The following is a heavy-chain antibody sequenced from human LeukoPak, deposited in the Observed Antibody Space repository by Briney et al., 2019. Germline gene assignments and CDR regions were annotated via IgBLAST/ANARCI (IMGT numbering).Heavy chain of an antibody. CDR3: ARSGAYCGGDCYSGLEYFQH. D-gene: IGHD2-21*02. V-gene: IGHV1-2*02. CDR2: INPNSGGT. Sequence: ASVKVSCKASGYTFTGYYMHWVRQAPGQGLEWMGWINPNSGGTNYAQKFQGRVTMTRDTSISTAYMELSRLRSDDTAVYYCARSGAYCGGDCYSGLEYFQHWGQGTLVTVSS. J-gene: IGHJ1*01. CDR1: GYTFTGYY.